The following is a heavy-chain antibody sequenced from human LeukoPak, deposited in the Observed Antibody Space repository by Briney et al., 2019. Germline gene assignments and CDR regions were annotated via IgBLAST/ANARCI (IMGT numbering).Heavy chain of an antibody. CDR3: AREWGDSSGWYEGGTFDI. CDR1: GFTFSSYS. J-gene: IGHJ3*02. Sequence: GGSLRLSCAASGFTFSSYSMNWVRQAPGKGLEWVSSISSSSSYIYYADSVKGRFTISRDNAKNSLYLQMNSLRSDDTAVYYCAREWGDSSGWYEGGTFDIWGQGTMVTVSS. V-gene: IGHV3-21*04. CDR2: ISSSSSYI. D-gene: IGHD6-19*01.